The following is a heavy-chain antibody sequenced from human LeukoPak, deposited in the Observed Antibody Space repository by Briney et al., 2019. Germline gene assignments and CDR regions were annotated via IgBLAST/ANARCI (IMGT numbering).Heavy chain of an antibody. CDR2: IIPILSTA. CDR1: GDTLNNYS. D-gene: IGHD6-13*01. V-gene: IGHV1-69*16. J-gene: IGHJ6*02. Sequence: ASVTVSCKASGDTLNNYSITWVRQAPGQGLEWMGGIIPILSTANYAQKFQGRVTITADESTNTAYMDLSSLTSDDTAVYYCARGYSRWSTPTSSYYYRMDVWGQGTTVPFSS. CDR3: ARGYSRWSTPTSSYYYRMDV.